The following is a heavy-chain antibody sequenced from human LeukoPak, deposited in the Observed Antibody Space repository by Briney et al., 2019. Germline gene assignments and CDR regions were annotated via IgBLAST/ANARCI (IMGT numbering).Heavy chain of an antibody. J-gene: IGHJ4*02. Sequence: PSETLSLTCTVSGGSISSYYWSWIRQPPGKGLEWIGYIYYSGSTNYNPSLKSRVTISVDTSKNQFSLKLSSVTAADTAVYYCAKDIYYDSSGYYQKSSFDYWGQGTLVTVSS. CDR3: AKDIYYDSSGYYQKSSFDY. D-gene: IGHD3-22*01. CDR1: GGSISSYY. CDR2: IYYSGST. V-gene: IGHV4-59*12.